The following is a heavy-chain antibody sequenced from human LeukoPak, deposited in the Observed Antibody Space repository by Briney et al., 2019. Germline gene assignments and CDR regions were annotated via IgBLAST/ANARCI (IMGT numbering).Heavy chain of an antibody. CDR2: INHSGST. Sequence: PSETLSLTCAVYGGSFSSYYWSWIRQPPGKGLEWIGEINHSGSTNYNPSLKSRVTISVDTSKNQFSLKLSSVTAADTAVYYCARVGYSYGVNIWGQGTMVTDSS. CDR3: ARVGYSYGVNI. CDR1: GGSFSSYY. D-gene: IGHD5-18*01. J-gene: IGHJ3*02. V-gene: IGHV4-34*01.